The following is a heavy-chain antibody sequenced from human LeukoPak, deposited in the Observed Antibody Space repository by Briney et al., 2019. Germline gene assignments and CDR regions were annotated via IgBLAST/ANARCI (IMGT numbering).Heavy chain of an antibody. CDR1: GYTFTGYY. J-gene: IGHJ4*02. V-gene: IGHV1-2*02. CDR3: ARDVFRSSSLPFDY. CDR2: INPNSGGT. Sequence: ASAKVSCKASGYTFTGYYMHWVRQAPGQGLEWMGWINPNSGGTNYAQKFQGRVTMTRDTSISTAYMELSRLRSDDTAVYYCARDVFRSSSLPFDYWGQGTLVTVSS. D-gene: IGHD6-6*01.